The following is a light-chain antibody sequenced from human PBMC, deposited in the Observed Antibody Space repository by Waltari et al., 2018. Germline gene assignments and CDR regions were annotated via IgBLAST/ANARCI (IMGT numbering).Light chain of an antibody. J-gene: IGKJ2*03. V-gene: IGKV3-20*01. CDR3: QQYGNSRGS. CDR2: GAS. CDR1: QSVSSSY. Sequence: VLTQSPDTLSLSPGEGATLSCRASQSVSSSYLAWYQQKPGQAPRLLIYGASNRATDIPDRFTGSGSGTDFTLTINRLEPEDFAVYYCQQYGNSRGSFGQGTKLEIK.